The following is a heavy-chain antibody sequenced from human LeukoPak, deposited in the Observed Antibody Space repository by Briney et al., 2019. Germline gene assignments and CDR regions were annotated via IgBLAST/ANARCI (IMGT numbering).Heavy chain of an antibody. CDR2: IGTASDT. D-gene: IGHD1-1*01. Sequence: GGSLRLSCAASGFTFSSFDMHWVRQPTGQGLEWVSTIGTASDTYYPGSVEGRFTLSRDNARNSLYLQMNSLTAGDTAVYYCARGPPRGKYYYMDVWGKGTTVTVSS. J-gene: IGHJ6*03. CDR1: GFTFSSFD. V-gene: IGHV3-13*01. CDR3: ARGPPRGKYYYMDV.